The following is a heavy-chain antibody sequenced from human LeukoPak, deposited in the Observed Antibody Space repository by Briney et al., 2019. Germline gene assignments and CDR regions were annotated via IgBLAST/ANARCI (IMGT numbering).Heavy chain of an antibody. V-gene: IGHV1-8*01. CDR3: ARDGSSSFDYYYYMDV. J-gene: IGHJ6*03. CDR2: MNPNSGNT. D-gene: IGHD6-6*01. Sequence: ASVKVSCKASGYTFTSYDINWVRQATGQGLEWRGWMNPNSGNTGYAQKFQGRVTMTRNTSISTAYMELSSLRSEDTAVYYCARDGSSSFDYYYYMDVWGKGTTVTVSS. CDR1: GYTFTSYD.